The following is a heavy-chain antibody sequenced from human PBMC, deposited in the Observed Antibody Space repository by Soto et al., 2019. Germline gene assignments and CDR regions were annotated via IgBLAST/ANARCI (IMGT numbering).Heavy chain of an antibody. CDR3: NRENATAADGYYYGMDV. CDR1: VFTFVDYS. V-gene: IGHV3-49*04. D-gene: IGHD6-13*01. J-gene: IGHJ6*02. CDR2: IRSKAYGLTT. Sequence: CXRLSCTAAVFTFVDYSVSWVRHAPGKGRGWVGFIRSKAYGLTTEYAASVKVRFTISRDDSKSIAYLQMNSLKTEETAVYYCNRENATAADGYYYGMDVWGQGTTVTVSS.